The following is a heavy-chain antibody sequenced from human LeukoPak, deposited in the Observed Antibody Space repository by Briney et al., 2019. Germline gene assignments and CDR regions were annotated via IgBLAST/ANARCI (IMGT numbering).Heavy chain of an antibody. CDR1: GYTFTGYH. Sequence: ASVKVSCKASGYTFTGYHIHWVRQAPGQGLEWMGRINPYSGDTNFAQKFQGRVTMTRNTSITTAYMDLSSLTPDDTAVYFCARDQGSLTRSWYTGYWGQGTQVTVSS. CDR3: ARDQGSLTRSWYTGY. CDR2: INPYSGDT. D-gene: IGHD6-13*01. J-gene: IGHJ4*02. V-gene: IGHV1-2*06.